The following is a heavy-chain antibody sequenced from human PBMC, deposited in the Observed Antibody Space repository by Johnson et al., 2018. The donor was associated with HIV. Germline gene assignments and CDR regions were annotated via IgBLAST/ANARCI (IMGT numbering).Heavy chain of an antibody. V-gene: IGHV3-9*01. Sequence: VQLVESGGGVVWPGGSLRLSCAASGFTFDDYAMHWVRQAPGKGLEWVSGLSWNSGSIGYADSVKGRFTISRDNSKNTLYLQMNSLRAEDTAVYYCAKDRRELPSPFDIWGQGTMVTVSS. CDR2: LSWNSGSI. D-gene: IGHD1-7*01. J-gene: IGHJ3*02. CDR1: GFTFDDYA. CDR3: AKDRRELPSPFDI.